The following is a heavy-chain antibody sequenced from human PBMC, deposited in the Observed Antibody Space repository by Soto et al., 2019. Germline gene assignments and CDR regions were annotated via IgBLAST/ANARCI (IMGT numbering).Heavy chain of an antibody. D-gene: IGHD1-26*01. CDR1: GFTFSSYG. V-gene: IGHV3-30*18. CDR2: ISYDGSNK. CDR3: AKIGAGSYYGDWYFDL. Sequence: QVQLVESGGGVVQPGRSLRLYCAASGFTFSSYGMHWVRQAPGKGLEWVAVISYDGSNKYYADSVKGRFTISRDNSKNTLYLQMNSLRAEDTAVYYCAKIGAGSYYGDWYFDLWGRGTLVTVSS. J-gene: IGHJ2*01.